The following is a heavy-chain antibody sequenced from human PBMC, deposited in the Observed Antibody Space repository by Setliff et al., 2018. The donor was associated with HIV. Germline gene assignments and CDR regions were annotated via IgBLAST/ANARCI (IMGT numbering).Heavy chain of an antibody. V-gene: IGHV3-23*01. Sequence: LRLSCAASGFSFSIYAMRWVRQAPGKGLEWVSTVVGSGLSTYYAASVKGRFTISRDNSKSALYLQMNSLRADDTAVYYCAKDDVPRDFDIWGQGTMVTVSS. J-gene: IGHJ3*02. CDR1: GFSFSIYA. CDR3: AKDDVPRDFDI. CDR2: VVGSGLST.